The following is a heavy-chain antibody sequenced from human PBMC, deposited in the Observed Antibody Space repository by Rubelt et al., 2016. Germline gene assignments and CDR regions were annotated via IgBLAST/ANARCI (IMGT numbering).Heavy chain of an antibody. CDR2: MNPGGSEQ. CDR1: GFAFSSFW. V-gene: IGHV3-7*02. J-gene: IGHJ6*03. CDR3: VSGGHMDV. Sequence: DVQLVESGGGLVQPGGSLRLSCAASGFAFSSFWMSWARQAPGKGLEWVANMNPGGSEQHYVDSVNGRFIISRDNPKNSVDLQLNNLRAEDTAVYHCVSGGHMDVWGRGTTVTVSS.